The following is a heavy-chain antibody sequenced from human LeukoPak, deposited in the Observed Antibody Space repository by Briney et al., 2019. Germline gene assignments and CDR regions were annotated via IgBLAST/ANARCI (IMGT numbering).Heavy chain of an antibody. CDR1: GFTFSSYA. V-gene: IGHV3-23*01. J-gene: IGHJ4*02. D-gene: IGHD1-26*01. Sequence: GGSLRLSCAASGFTFSSYAMTWLRQAPGKGLEWVSAITSGGSTYYADSVKGRFTISRDNSKNTLYLQMNSLRAEDTAVYYCAKGGSSSTRRYFDYWGQGTLVTVSS. CDR3: AKGGSSSTRRYFDY. CDR2: ITSGGST.